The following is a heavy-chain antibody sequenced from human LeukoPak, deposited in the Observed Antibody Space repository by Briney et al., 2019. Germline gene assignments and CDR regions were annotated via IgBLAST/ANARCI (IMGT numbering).Heavy chain of an antibody. CDR1: GFAFNTYA. CDR2: IWHDGSHK. D-gene: IGHD3-10*01. V-gene: IGHV3-33*01. J-gene: IGHJ4*02. CDR3: AREIFGSGSYPGF. Sequence: HPGRSLRLSCAASGFAFNTYAMHWVRQAPGQGLEWVALIWHDGSHKFYSNSVRGQFTISRDNSKNTVSLQMNNLRPEDTAVYYCAREIFGSGSYPGFWGQGTLVTVSS.